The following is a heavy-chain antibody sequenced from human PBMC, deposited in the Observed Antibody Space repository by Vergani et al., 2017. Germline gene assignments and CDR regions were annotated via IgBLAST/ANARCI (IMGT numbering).Heavy chain of an antibody. CDR2: IYYSGST. Sequence: QVQLQESGPGLVKPSETLSLTCTVSNDSVSNTFYYWGWIRQTPGKGLEWIGSIYYSGSTYYNPSLESRVTMSVDTSKSQFSLKLSSVTAADTAVYYCATTWGGRNNRFRYCSSTSCYPDVWGKGTTVTVSS. D-gene: IGHD2-2*01. V-gene: IGHV4-39*01. CDR1: NDSVSNTFYY. J-gene: IGHJ6*04. CDR3: ATTWGGRNNRFRYCSSTSCYPDV.